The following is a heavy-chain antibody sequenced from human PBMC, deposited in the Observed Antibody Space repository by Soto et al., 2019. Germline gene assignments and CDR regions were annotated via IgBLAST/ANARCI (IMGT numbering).Heavy chain of an antibody. V-gene: IGHV3-48*03. CDR2: IDTTGHVI. CDR3: ARAEINCGCDCFFL. D-gene: IGHD2-21*02. Sequence: EVQLVESGGDLVQPGGSLRLSCAASGFIFNNYEMNWVRQAPGRGLDWISYIDTTGHVIYYADYVRGRFTVSRASANSLFLQMHNLSAEDTAVYYCARAEINCGCDCFFLWGQGTVGTVSS. J-gene: IGHJ4*02. CDR1: GFIFNNYE.